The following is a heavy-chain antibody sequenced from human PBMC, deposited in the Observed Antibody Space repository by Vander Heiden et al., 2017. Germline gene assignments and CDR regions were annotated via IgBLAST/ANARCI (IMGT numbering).Heavy chain of an antibody. D-gene: IGHD3-22*01. CDR1: GYTFTGYY. CDR2: INPNRGGT. CDR3: ARWGNYYDSSGYSD. Sequence: QVQLVQSGAEVKKPGASVKVSCKASGYTFTGYYMHWVRQAPGQGLEWMGWINPNRGGTNYAQKFQGRVTMTRDTSISTAYMELSRLRSDDTAVYYCARWGNYYDSSGYSDWGQGTLVTVSS. J-gene: IGHJ4*02. V-gene: IGHV1-2*02.